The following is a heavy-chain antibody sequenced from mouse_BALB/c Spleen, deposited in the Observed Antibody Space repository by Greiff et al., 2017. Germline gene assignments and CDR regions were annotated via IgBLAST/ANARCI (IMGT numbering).Heavy chain of an antibody. CDR2: IYPGNSDT. CDR1: GYTFTSYW. J-gene: IGHJ4*01. CDR3: TRLDSRRGGAMDY. Sequence: EVKLQESGTVLARPGASVKMSCKASGYTFTSYWVHWVKQRPGQGLEWIGAIYPGNSDTSYNQKFKGKAKLTAVTSTSTAYMELSSLTNEDSAVYYCTRLDSRRGGAMDYWGQGTSVTVSS. V-gene: IGHV1-5*01.